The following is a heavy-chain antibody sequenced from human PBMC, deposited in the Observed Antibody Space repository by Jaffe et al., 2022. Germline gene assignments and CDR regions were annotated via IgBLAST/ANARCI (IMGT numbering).Heavy chain of an antibody. Sequence: QVQLVQSGAEVKKPGSSVKVSCKASGGTFSSYAISWVRQAPGQGLEWMGGIIPIFGTANYAQKFQGRVTITADESTSTAYMELSSLRSEDTAVYYCASQTFHCSGGSCYRAGEYYFDYWGQGTLVTVSS. CDR3: ASQTFHCSGGSCYRAGEYYFDY. CDR1: GGTFSSYA. J-gene: IGHJ4*02. D-gene: IGHD2-15*01. V-gene: IGHV1-69*01. CDR2: IIPIFGTA.